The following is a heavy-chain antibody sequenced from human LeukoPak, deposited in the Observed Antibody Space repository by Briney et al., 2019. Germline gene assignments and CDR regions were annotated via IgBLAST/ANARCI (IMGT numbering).Heavy chain of an antibody. D-gene: IGHD2-2*01. CDR3: TRDPSRPAAIPFDY. CDR1: GFTFGDYA. Sequence: GGSLRLSCTASGFTFGDYAMSWFRQAPGKGLEWVGFIRIKAYGGTTEYAASVKGRFTISRDDSKSIAYLQMNSLKTEDTAVYYCTRDPSRPAAIPFDYWGQETLVTVSS. J-gene: IGHJ4*02. V-gene: IGHV3-49*03. CDR2: IRIKAYGGTT.